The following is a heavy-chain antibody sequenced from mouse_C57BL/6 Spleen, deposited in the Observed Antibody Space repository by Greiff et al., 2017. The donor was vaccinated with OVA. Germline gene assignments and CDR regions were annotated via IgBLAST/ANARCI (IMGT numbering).Heavy chain of an antibody. CDR3: ARKGYDYEGYFDV. V-gene: IGHV3-6*01. CDR2: ISYDGSN. J-gene: IGHJ1*03. D-gene: IGHD2-4*01. Sequence: EVKLQESGPGLVKPSQSLSLTCSVTGYSITSGYYWNWIRQFPGNKLEWMGYISYDGSNNYNPSLKNRISITRDTSKNQFFLKLNSVTTEDTATYYCARKGYDYEGYFDVWGTGTTVTVSS. CDR1: GYSITSGYY.